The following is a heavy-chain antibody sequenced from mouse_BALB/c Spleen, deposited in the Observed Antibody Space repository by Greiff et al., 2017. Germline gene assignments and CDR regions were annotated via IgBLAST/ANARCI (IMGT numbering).Heavy chain of an antibody. CDR2: ISSGGSYT. J-gene: IGHJ2*01. CDR3: ARGTVRRYFDY. V-gene: IGHV5-9-4*01. CDR1: GFTFSSYA. Sequence: VQLKESGGGLVKPGGSLKLSCAASGFTFSSYAMSWVRQSPEKRLEWVAEISSGGSYTYYPDTVTGRFTISRDNAKNTLYLEMSSLRSEDTAMYYCARGTVRRYFDYWGQGTTLTVSS. D-gene: IGHD4-1*01.